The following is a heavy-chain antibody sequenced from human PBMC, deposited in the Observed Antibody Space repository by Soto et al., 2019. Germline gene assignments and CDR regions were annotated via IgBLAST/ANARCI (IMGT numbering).Heavy chain of an antibody. CDR3: AGGGQFDP. CDR2: ISSTSTYI. CDR1: GFTFSSYS. Sequence: EVKLVESGGGLVKPGGSLRLSCAASGFTFSSYSMNWVRQAPGKGLEWVSSISSTSTYIFYADSMKGRFTISRDNAKNSLYLQMNSLRVEDTAVYYCAGGGQFDPWGQGTLVTVSS. J-gene: IGHJ5*02. V-gene: IGHV3-21*01. D-gene: IGHD3-16*01.